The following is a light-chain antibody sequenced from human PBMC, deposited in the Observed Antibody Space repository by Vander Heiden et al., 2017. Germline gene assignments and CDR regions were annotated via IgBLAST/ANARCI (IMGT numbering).Light chain of an antibody. CDR1: SSDVGGYNY. V-gene: IGLV2-14*03. CDR2: DVT. Sequence: QSALTQPAPVSGSPGQSITISCTGTSSDVGGYNYVSWYQQHPDKAPKLMIYDVTNRPSGVSNRFSGSKSGNTASLTISGLQGEDEADYYCTSYTSSSTLYVFGTGTKVTVL. CDR3: TSYTSSSTLYV. J-gene: IGLJ1*01.